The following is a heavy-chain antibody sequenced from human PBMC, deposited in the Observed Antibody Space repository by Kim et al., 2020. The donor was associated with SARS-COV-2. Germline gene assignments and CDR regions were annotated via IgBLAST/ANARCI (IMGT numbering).Heavy chain of an antibody. CDR2: ISSSSSYT. CDR1: GFTFSDYY. J-gene: IGHJ4*02. Sequence: GGSLRLSCAASGFTFSDYYMSWIRQAPGKGLEWVSYISSSSSYTNYADSVKGRFTISRDNAKNSLYLQMNSLRAEDTAVYYCARAPDGVTMVRGVIINGLDLDYWGQGTLVTVSS. CDR3: ARAPDGVTMVRGVIINGLDLDY. D-gene: IGHD3-10*01. V-gene: IGHV3-11*06.